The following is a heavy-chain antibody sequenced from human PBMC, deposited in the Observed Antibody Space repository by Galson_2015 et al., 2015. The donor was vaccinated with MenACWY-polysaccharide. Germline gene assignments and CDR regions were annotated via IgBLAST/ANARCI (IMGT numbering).Heavy chain of an antibody. CDR2: LIPILGIT. CDR3: ARGVHEAGLRSRFDS. V-gene: IGHV1-69*10. D-gene: IGHD6-13*01. CDR1: GDTFSRYT. J-gene: IGHJ4*02. Sequence: SVKVSCKASGDTFSRYTVTWVRQAPGQGLEWMGGLIPILGITKYAQKIQGRVTISADRSTSTVYMELSGLKSEDTAVYYCARGVHEAGLRSRFDSWGQGTLVTVSS.